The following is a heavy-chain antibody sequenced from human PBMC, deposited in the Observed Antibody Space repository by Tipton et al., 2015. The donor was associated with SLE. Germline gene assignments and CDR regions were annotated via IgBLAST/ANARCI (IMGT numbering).Heavy chain of an antibody. V-gene: IGHV4-39*07. CDR2: IYHNGNT. CDR1: GGSISSSSYF. CDR3: ARGSFWSGYYYYYYYYMDV. Sequence: TLSLTCTVSGGSISSSSYFWGWIRQPPGKGLEWIGSIYHNGNTYNNPSLKGRVTISVDTSKNQFSLKLSSVTAADTAVYYCARGSFWSGYYYYYYYYMDVWGKGTTVTVSS. D-gene: IGHD3-3*01. J-gene: IGHJ6*03.